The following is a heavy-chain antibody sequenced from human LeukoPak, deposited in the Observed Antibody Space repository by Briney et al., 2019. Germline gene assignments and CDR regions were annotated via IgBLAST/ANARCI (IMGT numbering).Heavy chain of an antibody. D-gene: IGHD6-13*01. CDR3: TKSSSWYHYFDY. CDR1: GFTFGDYA. Sequence: GGSLRLSCTASGFTFGDYAMSWFRQAPGKGLEWVGFIRSKAYGGTTEYAASVKGRFTILRDDSKSIAYLQMNSLKTEDTAVYYCTKSSSWYHYFDYWGQGTLVTVSS. V-gene: IGHV3-49*03. CDR2: IRSKAYGGTT. J-gene: IGHJ4*02.